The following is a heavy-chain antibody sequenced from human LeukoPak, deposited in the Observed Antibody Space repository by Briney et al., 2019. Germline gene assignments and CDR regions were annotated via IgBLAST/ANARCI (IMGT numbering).Heavy chain of an antibody. CDR3: ARSRVGYFYDSTGYYPLDY. J-gene: IGHJ4*02. CDR1: GYTFTSYG. Sequence: ASVKVSCKASGYTFTSYGISWVRQAPGQGLEWMGWISAYTGNTNYAQNLQGRVTMTTDTSTGTAYMELRSLRSDDTAVYYCARSRVGYFYDSTGYYPLDYWGQGTLVTVSS. D-gene: IGHD3-22*01. V-gene: IGHV1-18*01. CDR2: ISAYTGNT.